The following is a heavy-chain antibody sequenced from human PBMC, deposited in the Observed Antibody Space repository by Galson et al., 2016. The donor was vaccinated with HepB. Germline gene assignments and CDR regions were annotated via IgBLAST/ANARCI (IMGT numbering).Heavy chain of an antibody. CDR1: GYNFTSSW. Sequence: QSGAEVKKPGESLRISCKDSGYNFTSSWIAWARQMPGKGLEWMGIIYPADSDTRYSPSFQGQVTISADKSVSTAYLQWSSLEASDTAIYYCARPRACTDGVCRIFEYWGQGTLVSVST. CDR3: ARPRACTDGVCRIFEY. J-gene: IGHJ4*02. V-gene: IGHV5-51*01. D-gene: IGHD2-8*01. CDR2: IYPADSDT.